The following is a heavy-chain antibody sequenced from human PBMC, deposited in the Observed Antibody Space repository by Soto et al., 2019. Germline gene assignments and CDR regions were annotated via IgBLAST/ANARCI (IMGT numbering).Heavy chain of an antibody. Sequence: ASVKVSCKASGYTFTSYYMHWVRQAPGQGLEWMGIINPSGGSTSYAQKFQGRVTMARDTYKRKVYMELRSLRSEDTEVYYCARGGMIVAYYGMDVWGQGTKVTVS. CDR3: ARGGMIVAYYGMDV. CDR2: INPSGGST. J-gene: IGHJ6*02. D-gene: IGHD3-22*01. V-gene: IGHV1-46*01. CDR1: GYTFTSYY.